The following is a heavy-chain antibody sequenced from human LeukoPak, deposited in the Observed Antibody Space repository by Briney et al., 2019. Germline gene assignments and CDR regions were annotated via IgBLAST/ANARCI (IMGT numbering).Heavy chain of an antibody. D-gene: IGHD3-16*01. V-gene: IGHV3-53*01. CDR3: AKDEATSGGGLAS. CDR1: GLTFITYA. J-gene: IGHJ4*02. CDR2: MYTGGTT. Sequence: PGGSLRLSCAGSGLTFITYAMGWVRQAPGKGLEWVSAMYTGGTTYYADSVQGRFTISRDNSKNTLYLQMNSLRAEDTAVYYCAKDEATSGGGLASWGQGTLVTVSS.